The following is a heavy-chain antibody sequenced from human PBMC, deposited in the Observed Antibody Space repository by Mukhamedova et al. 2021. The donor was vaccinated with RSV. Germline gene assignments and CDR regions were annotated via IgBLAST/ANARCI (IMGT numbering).Heavy chain of an antibody. CDR3: AKGYYYDSSGYYDY. J-gene: IGHJ4*02. D-gene: IGHD3-22*01. Sequence: APGKGLEWVSAISGSGGSTYYADSVKGRFTISRDNSKNTLYLQMNSLRAEDTAVYYCAKGYYYDSSGYYDYWGQGTLVTVSS. V-gene: IGHV3-23*01. CDR2: ISGSGGST.